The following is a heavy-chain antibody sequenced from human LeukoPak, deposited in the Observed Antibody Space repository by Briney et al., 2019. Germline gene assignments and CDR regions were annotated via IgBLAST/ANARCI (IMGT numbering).Heavy chain of an antibody. D-gene: IGHD5-12*01. CDR1: GGPISTSTYY. CDR2: IYYSGST. J-gene: IGHJ4*02. CDR3: ARDREYSGYHTFHY. V-gene: IGHV4-39*02. Sequence: SETLSLTCTVSGGPISTSTYYWGWTRQPPGKGLEWIGSIYYSGSTYYNPSLKSRVTISVDTSKNQFSLKLSSVTAADTAVYYCARDREYSGYHTFHYWGQGTLVTVSS.